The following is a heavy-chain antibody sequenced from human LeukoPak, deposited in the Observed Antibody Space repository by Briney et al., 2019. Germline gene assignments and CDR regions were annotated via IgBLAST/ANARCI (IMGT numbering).Heavy chain of an antibody. CDR1: GGTFSSYA. J-gene: IGHJ4*02. V-gene: IGHV1-69*06. Sequence: ASVKVSCKASGGTFSSYAISWVRQAPGQGLEWMGGIIPIFGTANYAQKFRGRVTITADKSTRTAYMELSSLRSEDTAVYYCARVFFEDYYGSGSYYNLYFDYWGQGTLVTVSS. D-gene: IGHD3-10*01. CDR2: IIPIFGTA. CDR3: ARVFFEDYYGSGSYYNLYFDY.